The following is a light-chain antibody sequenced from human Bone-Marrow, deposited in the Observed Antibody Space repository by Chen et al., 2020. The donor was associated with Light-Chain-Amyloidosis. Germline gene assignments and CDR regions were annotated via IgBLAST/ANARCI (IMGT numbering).Light chain of an antibody. CDR2: DTK. CDR3: APWDDRLNGWV. J-gene: IGLJ3*02. Sequence: QSVLTQPPSASGTPGPRVTIPCSGGRSNVGANGVNWYQQLPGAAPKLLIFDTKRRPSGVPDRFSGSKSGTSASLAISDLQSEDEAHYYCAPWDDRLNGWVFGGGTRLTVL. V-gene: IGLV1-44*01. CDR1: RSNVGANG.